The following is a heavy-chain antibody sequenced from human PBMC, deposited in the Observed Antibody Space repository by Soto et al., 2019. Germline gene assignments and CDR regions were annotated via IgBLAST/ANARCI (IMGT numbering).Heavy chain of an antibody. V-gene: IGHV5-51*01. CDR2: IYPGDSDT. CDR1: GYSFTNYW. Sequence: GESLKISCKASGYSFTNYWIGWVRQMPGKGLEWMGIIYPGDSDTRYSPSFQGQVTISADKSISTACLQWSSLKASDTAVYYCARFSDTAMVINYWGQGTLVTVSS. J-gene: IGHJ4*02. CDR3: ARFSDTAMVINY. D-gene: IGHD5-18*01.